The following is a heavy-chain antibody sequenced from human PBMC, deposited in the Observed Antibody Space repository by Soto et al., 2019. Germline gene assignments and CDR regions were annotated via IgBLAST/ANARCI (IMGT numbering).Heavy chain of an antibody. D-gene: IGHD5-18*01. Sequence: QVQLVQSGAEVKKPGSSVKVSCKASGGTFSSYTISWVRQAPGQGLEWVGRIIPILGIANYAQKFQGRVTITADKSTSTAYMELSSLRSEDTAVYYCARLVDTADFDYWGQGTLVTVSS. CDR3: ARLVDTADFDY. CDR1: GGTFSSYT. CDR2: IIPILGIA. V-gene: IGHV1-69*02. J-gene: IGHJ4*02.